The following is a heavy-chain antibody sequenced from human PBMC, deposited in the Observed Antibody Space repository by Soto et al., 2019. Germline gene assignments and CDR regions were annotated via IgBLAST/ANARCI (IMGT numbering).Heavy chain of an antibody. CDR3: AKGSQVLRFLEWPRDYGMDV. V-gene: IGHV3-23*01. CDR2: ISGSGGST. D-gene: IGHD3-3*01. CDR1: GFTFSSYA. Sequence: GGSLRLSYAASGFTFSSYAMSWVRQAPGKGLEWVSAISGSGGSTYYADSVKGRFTISRDNSKNTLYLQMNSLRAEDTAVYYCAKGSQVLRFLEWPRDYGMDVWGQGTTVTVSS. J-gene: IGHJ6*02.